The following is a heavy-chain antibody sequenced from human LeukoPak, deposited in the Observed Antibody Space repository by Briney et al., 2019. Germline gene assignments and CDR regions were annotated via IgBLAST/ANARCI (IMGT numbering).Heavy chain of an antibody. CDR3: ARDYEYSSGYVGPSDY. V-gene: IGHV4-4*02. J-gene: IGHJ4*02. D-gene: IGHD3-22*01. CDR1: GDSISSSNW. Sequence: SGTLSLTCAVSGDSISSSNWWNWVRQPPGKGLEWIGEIYHSGSTNYNPSLKSRVTISVDKSKNQFSLKLSSVTAADTAVYYCARDYEYSSGYVGPSDYWGQGTLVTVSS. CDR2: IYHSGST.